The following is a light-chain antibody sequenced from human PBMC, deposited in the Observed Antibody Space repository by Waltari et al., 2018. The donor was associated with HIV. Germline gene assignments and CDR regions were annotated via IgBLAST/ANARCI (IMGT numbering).Light chain of an antibody. Sequence: EIVLTQSPGTLSLSPGERATLSCRASQTLTTTSLAWYQQRPGQAPRLLIHGASSSATGIPDRFVGSGSGTDFSLNITRLQPEDFAVYYCQQYGRSPTAFGGGTQVQIK. J-gene: IGKJ4*01. CDR2: GAS. CDR3: QQYGRSPTA. V-gene: IGKV3-20*01. CDR1: QTLTTTS.